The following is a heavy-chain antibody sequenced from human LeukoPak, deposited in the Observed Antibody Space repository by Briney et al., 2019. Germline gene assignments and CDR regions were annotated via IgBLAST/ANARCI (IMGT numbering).Heavy chain of an antibody. J-gene: IGHJ6*03. D-gene: IGHD6-13*01. CDR2: IGYDGSNK. V-gene: IGHV3-33*06. CDR1: GFTFSSYG. CDR3: AKGGSSSWYYYYMDV. Sequence: PGRSLRLSCAASGFTFSSYGMHWVRQAPGKGLEWVAVIGYDGSNKYYADSVKGRFTISRDNSKNTLYLQMNSLRAEDTAVYYCAKGGSSSWYYYYMDVWGKGTTVTVSS.